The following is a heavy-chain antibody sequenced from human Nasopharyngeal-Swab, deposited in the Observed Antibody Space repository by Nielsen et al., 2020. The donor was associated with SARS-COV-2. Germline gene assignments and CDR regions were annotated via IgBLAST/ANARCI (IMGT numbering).Heavy chain of an antibody. V-gene: IGHV1-69*13. J-gene: IGHJ6*02. CDR3: ARVRGRSSSFQGGTDV. Sequence: SVKVSCKASGGTFSSYAISWVRQAPGQGLEWMGGVIPIFGTANYAQKFQGRVTITADESTSTAYMELSSLRSEDTAVYYCARVRGRSSSFQGGTDVWGQGTTVTVSS. D-gene: IGHD6-6*01. CDR1: GGTFSSYA. CDR2: VIPIFGTA.